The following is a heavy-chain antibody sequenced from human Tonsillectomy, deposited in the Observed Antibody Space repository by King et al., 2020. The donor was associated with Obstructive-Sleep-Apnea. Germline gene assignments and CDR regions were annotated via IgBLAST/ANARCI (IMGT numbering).Heavy chain of an antibody. V-gene: IGHV3-33*06. CDR1: GFTFNNYC. D-gene: IGHD6-19*01. J-gene: IGHJ6*02. Sequence: VQLVESGGGVVQPGRSLRLSCAASGFTFNNYCMHWVRQPPGKGLEWVALIWNDGGNNNYLESVKGLFTISRDNAKNTPYLQMNSLRDEDTAVYYCAKDINSSGWYGMDVWGQGTTVTVSS. CDR3: AKDINSSGWYGMDV. CDR2: IWNDGGNN.